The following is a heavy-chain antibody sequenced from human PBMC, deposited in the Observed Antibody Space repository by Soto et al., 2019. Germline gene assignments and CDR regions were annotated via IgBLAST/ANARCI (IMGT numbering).Heavy chain of an antibody. Sequence: QVQLVQSGAEVKKPGSSVKVSCKASGGTFSSYAISWVRQAPGQGLEWMGGIIPIFGTANYAQKFQGRVTITADESTSTAYMELSSLRSEDTAVYYCARDAGYCSGGSCYWFDPWGQGTLVTVSS. D-gene: IGHD2-15*01. CDR2: IIPIFGTA. J-gene: IGHJ5*02. CDR3: ARDAGYCSGGSCYWFDP. V-gene: IGHV1-69*01. CDR1: GGTFSSYA.